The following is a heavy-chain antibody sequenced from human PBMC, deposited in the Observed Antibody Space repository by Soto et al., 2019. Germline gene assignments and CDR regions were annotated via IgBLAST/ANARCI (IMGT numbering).Heavy chain of an antibody. CDR3: AMVDVYVTPSPQDV. J-gene: IGHJ6*02. V-gene: IGHV1-18*01. D-gene: IGHD3-16*01. Sequence: QVHLVQSGAEVKNPGASVKVSCKASGYSFTRYGIGWARQAPGQGLEWMGWINVYNGNTNYAQNLQGRLTLTTDTSTTTAYMELRSLRSNDTAIYYCAMVDVYVTPSPQDVWGHGTTVTVSS. CDR1: GYSFTRYG. CDR2: INVYNGNT.